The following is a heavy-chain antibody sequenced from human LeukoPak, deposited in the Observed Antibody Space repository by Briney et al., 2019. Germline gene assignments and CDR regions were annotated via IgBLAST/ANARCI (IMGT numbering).Heavy chain of an antibody. Sequence: GGSLRLSCEASGFSFSSYGVDWGRQAPGKGLEWVAVIWYDGSNKYYADSVKGRFTNSRDNSKNTVYLQMNSLRAEDTAVYYCARGEGHKSWSYLNWGQGTLVTVSS. CDR3: ARGEGHKSWSYLN. CDR1: GFSFSSYG. D-gene: IGHD1-26*01. V-gene: IGHV3-33*01. J-gene: IGHJ4*02. CDR2: IWYDGSNK.